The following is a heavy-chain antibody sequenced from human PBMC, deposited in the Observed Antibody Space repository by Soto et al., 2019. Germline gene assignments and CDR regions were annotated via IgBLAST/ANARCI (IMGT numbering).Heavy chain of an antibody. CDR3: TRTLFIAARGVEPFDY. CDR1: GFTFSDYA. Sequence: EVQLVESGGGLVKPGGSLRLSCAASGFTFSDYAMTWVRQAPGKGLEWVSHTSGNGGSTYYADSVKGRFTISRDNSRDTMHLQMNSLRAEDTALYYCTRTLFIAARGVEPFDYWGQGALVTVSS. V-gene: IGHV3-23*04. J-gene: IGHJ4*02. CDR2: TSGNGGST. D-gene: IGHD6-6*01.